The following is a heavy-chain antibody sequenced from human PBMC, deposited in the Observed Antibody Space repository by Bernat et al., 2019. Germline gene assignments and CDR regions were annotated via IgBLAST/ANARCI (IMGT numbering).Heavy chain of an antibody. CDR2: IRSNSDYI. Sequence: EVHLVESGGGLVKPGGSLRLSCAASGFTFSDYPMNWVRQTPGKGLEWISHIRSNSDYISYGDSVKGRFTISRDNGKNSLYLQMNSLRAEDTAVYYRVRDDMWAFDYWGQGTLVTVSS. V-gene: IGHV3-21*05. D-gene: IGHD1-26*01. J-gene: IGHJ4*02. CDR3: VRDDMWAFDY. CDR1: GFTFSDYP.